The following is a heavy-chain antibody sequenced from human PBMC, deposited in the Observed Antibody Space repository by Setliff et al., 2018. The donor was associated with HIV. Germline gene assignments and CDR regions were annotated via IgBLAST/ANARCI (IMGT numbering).Heavy chain of an antibody. D-gene: IGHD3-22*01. CDR2: INPSSGST. V-gene: IGHV1-46*01. CDR3: ARDLYYYDSSGYYPGNYYGMDV. J-gene: IGHJ6*02. Sequence: ASVKVSCKASGYTFTSYYMHWVRQAPGQGLEWMGIINPSSGSTTYAQKFQGRVTITADESTSTAYMELSSLRSEDTAVYYCARDLYYYDSSGYYPGNYYGMDVWGQGTTVTVSS. CDR1: GYTFTSYY.